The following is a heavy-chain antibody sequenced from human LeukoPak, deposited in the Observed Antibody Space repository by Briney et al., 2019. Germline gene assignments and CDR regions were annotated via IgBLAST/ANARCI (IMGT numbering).Heavy chain of an antibody. D-gene: IGHD3-22*01. V-gene: IGHV3-74*01. CDR1: GFTFSTYS. J-gene: IGHJ6*03. CDR2: INSDGSST. Sequence: GGSLRLSCAASGFTFSTYSMTWVRQAPGKGLVWVSRINSDGSSTSYADSVKGRFTISRDNAKNTLYLQMNSLRAEDTAVYYCARVVVTAPDYYYMDVWGKGTTVTISS. CDR3: ARVVVTAPDYYYMDV.